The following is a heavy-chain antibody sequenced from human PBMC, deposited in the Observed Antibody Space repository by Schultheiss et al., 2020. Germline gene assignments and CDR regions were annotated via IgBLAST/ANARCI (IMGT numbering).Heavy chain of an antibody. CDR1: GGSISSYY. CDR2: IYYSGST. V-gene: IGHV4-59*12. J-gene: IGHJ4*02. D-gene: IGHD2-8*01. CDR3: ARGSNGYFDY. Sequence: SETLSLTCTVSGGSISSYYWSWIRQPPGKGLEWIGYIYYSGSTNYNPSLKSRVTISVDTSKNQFSLKLSSVTAADTAVYYCARGSNGYFDYWGQGTLVTVSS.